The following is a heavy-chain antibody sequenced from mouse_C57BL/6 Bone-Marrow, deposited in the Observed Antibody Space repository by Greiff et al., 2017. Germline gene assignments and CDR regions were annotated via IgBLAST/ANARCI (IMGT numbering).Heavy chain of an antibody. V-gene: IGHV14-4*01. CDR2: IDPEIGDT. Sequence: VQLQQSGAELVRPGASVKLSCTASGFNIKDDYIHWVKQRPEQGLEWIGWIDPEIGDTEYASKFQGQATITSDTSSNTAYLQLSSLTSEDTAVYYCSSFDGNYFDFWGPGTPLTVAS. CDR3: SSFDGNYFDF. J-gene: IGHJ2*01. CDR1: GFNIKDDY. D-gene: IGHD2-3*01.